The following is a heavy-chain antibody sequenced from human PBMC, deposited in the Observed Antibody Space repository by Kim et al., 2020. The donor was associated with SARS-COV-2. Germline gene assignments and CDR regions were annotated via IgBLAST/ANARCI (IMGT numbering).Heavy chain of an antibody. CDR1: GDSVSSLTHF. J-gene: IGHJ4*03. D-gene: IGHD3-10*01. CDR3: ARVSFGGFFDI. Sequence: SETLSLTCTVSGDSVSSLTHFWSWLRQTPGKHLQWIGYVYHTGNATYNPSLESRVTLSVDTSRSQFSLTLKSVTAADTSFYYCARVSFGGFFDILG. V-gene: IGHV4-61*01. CDR2: VYHTGNA.